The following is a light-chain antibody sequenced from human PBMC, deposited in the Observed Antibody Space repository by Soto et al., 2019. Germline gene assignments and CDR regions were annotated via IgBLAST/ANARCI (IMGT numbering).Light chain of an antibody. Sequence: QLVLTQSSSAFASLGSSVKLTCTLSSGHSSYIIAWHQQQPGKAPRYLMKLEGSGSYNKGSGVPDRFSGSSSGADRYLTISNLQFEDEADYYCETWDSNSWVFGGGTKLTVL. CDR3: ETWDSNSWV. V-gene: IGLV4-60*02. CDR2: LEGSGSY. J-gene: IGLJ3*02. CDR1: SGHSSYI.